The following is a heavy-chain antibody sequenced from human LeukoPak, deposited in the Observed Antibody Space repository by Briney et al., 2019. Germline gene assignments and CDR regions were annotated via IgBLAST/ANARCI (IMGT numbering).Heavy chain of an antibody. V-gene: IGHV4-59*12. Sequence: PSETLSLTCTVSGGSISSYYWSWIRQPPGKGLEWIAYLFYSGGTAYNPSLESRVTISVDTSKNQFSLKLSSVTAADTAVYYCATVAVIRGVTYFDYWGQGTLVTVSS. CDR1: GGSISSYY. J-gene: IGHJ4*02. CDR2: LFYSGGT. CDR3: ATVAVIRGVTYFDY. D-gene: IGHD3-10*01.